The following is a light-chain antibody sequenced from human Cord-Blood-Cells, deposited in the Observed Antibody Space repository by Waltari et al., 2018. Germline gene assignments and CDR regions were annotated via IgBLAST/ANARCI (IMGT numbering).Light chain of an antibody. CDR3: QQSYSTPRFT. CDR1: QSISSY. Sequence: DIQMTQSPSSLSASVGDRVTITCRASQSISSYLNWYQQKPGKAPKLLIYAAASLQSWVPSRLMVSGAGTDFSLTISSLQPEDFATYYCQQSYSTPRFTFGPGTKVDIK. J-gene: IGKJ3*01. V-gene: IGKV1-39*01. CDR2: AAA.